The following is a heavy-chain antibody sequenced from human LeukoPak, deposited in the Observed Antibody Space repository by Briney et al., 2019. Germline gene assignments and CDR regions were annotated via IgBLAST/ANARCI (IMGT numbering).Heavy chain of an antibody. D-gene: IGHD6-13*01. CDR1: GFTFRRYW. Sequence: GGSLRLSCEASGFTFRRYWMSWVRQAPGKGLEWVAVISYDGSNKYYADSVKGRFTISRDNSKNTLYLQMNSLRAEDTAVYYCARDSSVAAAWDYWGQGTLVTVSS. J-gene: IGHJ4*02. CDR3: ARDSSVAAAWDY. V-gene: IGHV3-30-3*01. CDR2: ISYDGSNK.